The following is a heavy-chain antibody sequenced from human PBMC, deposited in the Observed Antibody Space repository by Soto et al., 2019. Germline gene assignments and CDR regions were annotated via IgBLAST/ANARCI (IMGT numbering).Heavy chain of an antibody. J-gene: IGHJ4*02. CDR3: TTDDLVDQ. V-gene: IGHV3-15*07. Sequence: EVQLVESGGGLVKPGGSLRLSCAASGFTFSNTWMNWVRQAPGKGLEWVGRIKSKTDGGTTDYAAPVKGRFTISRGYSKNTLFLQMKILKTEDTAVYYCTTDDLVDQWGQGTRVSVSS. CDR1: GFTFSNTW. D-gene: IGHD2-21*01. CDR2: IKSKTDGGTT.